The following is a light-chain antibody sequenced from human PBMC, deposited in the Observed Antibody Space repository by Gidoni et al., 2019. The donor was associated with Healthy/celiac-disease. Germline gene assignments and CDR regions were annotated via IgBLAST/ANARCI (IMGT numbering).Light chain of an antibody. V-gene: IGKV1-39*01. Sequence: DIQMTQSPSSLSASVGDRVTIPCRASQSISSYLTWYKQKQGKAPKLLIYAASSLQSGVPSRFSGSGSVTDFALTISSLQPEAFATYYCQQSYSTPTFXQXTKVEIK. CDR3: QQSYSTPT. J-gene: IGKJ1*01. CDR2: AAS. CDR1: QSISSY.